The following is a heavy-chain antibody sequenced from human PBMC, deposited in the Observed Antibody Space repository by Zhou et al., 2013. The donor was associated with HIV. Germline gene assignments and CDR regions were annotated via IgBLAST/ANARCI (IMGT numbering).Heavy chain of an antibody. CDR2: INPGDGST. Sequence: QVQLEQPGAEVRKPGAPVELTCQASGYSFTFYSMHWVRQAPGQGLEWVGLINPGDGSTTYAQKFEGRVTMTRDATTRTVSLQLRSLRIDDTAVYYCVRVDSYVRPGPLAYWGQG. D-gene: IGHD3-9*01. CDR1: GYSFTFYS. CDR3: VRVDSYVRPGPLAY. J-gene: IGHJ4*02. V-gene: IGHV1-46*01.